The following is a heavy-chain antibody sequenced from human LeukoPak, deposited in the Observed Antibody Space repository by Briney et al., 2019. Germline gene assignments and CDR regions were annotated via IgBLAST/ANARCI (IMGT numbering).Heavy chain of an antibody. J-gene: IGHJ6*02. D-gene: IGHD2-2*01. V-gene: IGHV1-2*02. CDR1: GYTLTAYY. CDR3: ARAERTVSGLDV. CDR2: MNPHSGGT. Sequence: VASVKVSCKASGYTLTAYYIHWVRQAPGQGLEWMGWMNPHSGGTNYAQKFRARVSMTTDTSINTAYLELTGLTSDDTALYYCARAERTVSGLDVWGQGITVAVSS.